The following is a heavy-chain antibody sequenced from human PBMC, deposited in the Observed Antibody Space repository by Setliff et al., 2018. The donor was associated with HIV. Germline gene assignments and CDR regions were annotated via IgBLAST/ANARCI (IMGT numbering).Heavy chain of an antibody. D-gene: IGHD6-19*01. CDR3: ARGEITVAGLFEY. CDR1: GFTFSSYS. J-gene: IGHJ4*02. Sequence: GGSLRLSCAASGFTFSSYSMNWVRQAPGKGLEWVSSISSNSTYIYYADSLKGRFTISRDNPKNSLYLQMNSLRAEDTAMYFCARGEITVAGLFEYWGQGTLVTVSS. V-gene: IGHV3-21*04. CDR2: ISSNSTYI.